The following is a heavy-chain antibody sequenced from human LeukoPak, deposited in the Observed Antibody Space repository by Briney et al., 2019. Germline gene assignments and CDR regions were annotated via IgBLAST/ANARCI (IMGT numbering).Heavy chain of an antibody. CDR3: ARDMIVVVFNAFDI. J-gene: IGHJ3*02. Sequence: SETLSLTCAAYGGSFSGYYWSWIRQPPGKGLEWIGEINHSGSTNYNPSLKSRVTISVDTSKNQFSLKLSSVTAADTAVYYCARDMIVVVFNAFDIWGQGTMVTVSS. D-gene: IGHD3-22*01. V-gene: IGHV4-34*01. CDR1: GGSFSGYY. CDR2: INHSGST.